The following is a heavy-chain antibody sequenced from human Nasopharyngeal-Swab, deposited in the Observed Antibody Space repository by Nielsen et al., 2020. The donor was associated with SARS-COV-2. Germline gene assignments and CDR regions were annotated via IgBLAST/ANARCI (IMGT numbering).Heavy chain of an antibody. V-gene: IGHV3-23*01. D-gene: IGHD6-13*01. Sequence: GGSLRLSCAASGFTFSSYAMSWVRQAPGKGLEWVSIISGSGDTTYYADSVKDRFTISRDNSKNTLYMQTNSLRSEDTAVYYCARLAAALRGWGMDVWGQGTTVTVSS. J-gene: IGHJ6*02. CDR2: ISGSGDTT. CDR1: GFTFSSYA. CDR3: ARLAAALRGWGMDV.